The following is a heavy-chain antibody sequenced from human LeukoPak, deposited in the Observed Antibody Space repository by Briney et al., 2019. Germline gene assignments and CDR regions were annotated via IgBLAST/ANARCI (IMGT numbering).Heavy chain of an antibody. CDR1: GYTFTAFY. J-gene: IGHJ5*02. CDR2: INPNSGVT. V-gene: IGHV1-2*02. CDR3: ARAHLIAAAGYNWFDP. D-gene: IGHD6-13*01. Sequence: ASVKVSCKASGYTFTAFYMHWLRQAPGQGLEWMGWINPNSGVTNDAQKFQGRVTMTRDTSISTAYMELSRLRSDDTAVYYCARAHLIAAAGYNWFDPWGQGTLVTVSS.